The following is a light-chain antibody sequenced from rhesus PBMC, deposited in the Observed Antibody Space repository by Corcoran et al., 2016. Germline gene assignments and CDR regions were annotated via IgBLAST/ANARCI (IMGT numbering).Light chain of an antibody. J-gene: IGKJ2*01. CDR1: QGITND. Sequence: DIQMTQSPSSLSASVGDRVTITRRASQGITNDLAWYQQKPGETPKLLIYEASVLQSGIPSRFSGSGAGTYFTLTIGSLQSEDFATYYCQHYYNTPYSFGQGTKVEIK. V-gene: IGKV1-25*01. CDR3: QHYYNTPYS. CDR2: EAS.